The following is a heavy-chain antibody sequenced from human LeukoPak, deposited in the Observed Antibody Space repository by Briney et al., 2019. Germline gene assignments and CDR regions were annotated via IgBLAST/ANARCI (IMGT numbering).Heavy chain of an antibody. CDR3: AMQLYSSGWYFFDY. V-gene: IGHV1-2*02. J-gene: IGHJ4*02. D-gene: IGHD6-19*01. CDR1: GYTFTGYY. CDR2: INPNSGGT. Sequence: ASVKVSCKASGYTFTGYYMHWVRQAPGQGLEWMGWINPNSGGTNYAQKFQGRVTMTRDTSISTAYMELSSLRSEDTAVYYCAMQLYSSGWYFFDYWGQGTLVTVSS.